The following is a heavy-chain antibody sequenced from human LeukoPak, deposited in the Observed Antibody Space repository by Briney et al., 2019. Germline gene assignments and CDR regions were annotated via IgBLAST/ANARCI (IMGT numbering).Heavy chain of an antibody. V-gene: IGHV3-23*01. J-gene: IGHJ4*02. CDR1: GFTFSSYV. CDR3: AKKAGKDYGGRSFDH. CDR2: LSGSGGSS. D-gene: IGHD4-23*01. Sequence: GGSLRLSCAASGFTFSSYVMSWVRQAPGKGLEWVSALSGSGGSSDYADSVKGRFTNSRDNSKNTLYLQMNSLGAEDTAIYYCAKKAGKDYGGRSFDHWGQGTLVTVSS.